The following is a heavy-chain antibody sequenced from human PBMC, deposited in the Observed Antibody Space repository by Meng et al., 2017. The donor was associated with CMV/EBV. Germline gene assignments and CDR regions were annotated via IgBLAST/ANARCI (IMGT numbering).Heavy chain of an antibody. CDR3: AREGLRGMLLPPGI. V-gene: IGHV1-18*01. D-gene: IGHD4-17*01. CDR2: ISAYNGNT. CDR1: GYTFTSYG. Sequence: ASVKVSCKASGYTFTSYGISWVRQAPGQGLEWMGWISAYNGNTNSAQKLQGRVTMTTDTSTSTAYMELRSLKSDDTAVYYCAREGLRGMLLPPGIWGQGTMVTVSS. J-gene: IGHJ3*02.